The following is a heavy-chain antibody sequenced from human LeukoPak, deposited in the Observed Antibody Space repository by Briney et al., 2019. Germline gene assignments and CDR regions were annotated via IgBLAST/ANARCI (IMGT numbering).Heavy chain of an antibody. CDR2: IYSGGTT. CDR3: ARDMGFGDLMGY. Sequence: GGSLRFSCAASGFSVSSIYMSWVRQAPGKGLEWVAVIYSGGTTYYADSVRGRFTISRDNSKNTLYLQMNSLRVEDTALYYCARDMGFGDLMGYWGQGTLVTVSS. D-gene: IGHD3-10*01. J-gene: IGHJ4*02. CDR1: GFSVSSIY. V-gene: IGHV3-53*01.